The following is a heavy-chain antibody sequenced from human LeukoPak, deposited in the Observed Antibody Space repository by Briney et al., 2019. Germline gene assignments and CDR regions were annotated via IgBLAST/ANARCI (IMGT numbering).Heavy chain of an antibody. CDR1: GGSISSYY. V-gene: IGHV4-4*07. CDR2: IYTSGNT. Sequence: SETLSLTCTVSGGSISSYYWSWIRQPAGKGLEWIGRIYTSGNTNYNPSLKSRVTISVDKSKNQFSLKVSSVTAADTATYYCARVLVGANYYYYHMDVWGKGTTVTVSS. CDR3: ARVLVGANYYYYHMDV. J-gene: IGHJ6*03. D-gene: IGHD1-26*01.